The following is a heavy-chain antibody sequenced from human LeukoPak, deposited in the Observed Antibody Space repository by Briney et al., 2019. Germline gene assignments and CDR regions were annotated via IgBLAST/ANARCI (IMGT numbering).Heavy chain of an antibody. V-gene: IGHV4-31*03. CDR2: IYYSGST. CDR1: GGSISSGGYY. Sequence: SETLSLTCTVSGGSISSGGYYWSWIRQHPGKGLEWIGYIYYSGSTYYNPSLKSRVTISVDTSKNQFSPKLSSVTAADTAVYYCARGDYGTFFDYWGQGTLVTVSS. CDR3: ARGDYGTFFDY. D-gene: IGHD4/OR15-4a*01. J-gene: IGHJ4*02.